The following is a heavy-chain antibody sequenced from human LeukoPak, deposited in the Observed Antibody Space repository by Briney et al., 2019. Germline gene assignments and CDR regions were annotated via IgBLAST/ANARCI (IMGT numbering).Heavy chain of an antibody. Sequence: SETLSLTCTVSGGSISSGSYYWSWIRQPAGKGLEWIGRIYTSGSTNYNPSLKSRVTISVDTSKNQFSLKLSSVTAADTAVYHCAREVYCGGDCHTPAEYFQHWGQGTLVTVSS. V-gene: IGHV4-61*02. CDR2: IYTSGST. D-gene: IGHD2-21*01. CDR3: AREVYCGGDCHTPAEYFQH. CDR1: GGSISSGSYY. J-gene: IGHJ1*01.